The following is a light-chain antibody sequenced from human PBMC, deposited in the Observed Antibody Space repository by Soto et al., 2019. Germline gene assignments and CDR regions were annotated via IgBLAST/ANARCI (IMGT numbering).Light chain of an antibody. V-gene: IGKV1-33*01. J-gene: IGKJ3*01. CDR1: QDITNY. Sequence: IQMTQSPSSLSASVGDRVTITCQASQDITNYLNWYQQKPGKAPKLLIYDASNLERGVPSRFSGSGSGTDFTFTISSLQPEDTATYYCQQYDNLPGTFGPGTKVDIK. CDR3: QQYDNLPGT. CDR2: DAS.